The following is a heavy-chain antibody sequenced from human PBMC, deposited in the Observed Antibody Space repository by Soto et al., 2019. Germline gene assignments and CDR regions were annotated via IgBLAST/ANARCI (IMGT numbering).Heavy chain of an antibody. CDR3: SRGKQPTKYQASGMDL. Sequence: PGGSLRLSCAASGFILSSYEVNWVRQAPGKGLEWVSYISSTGSIIYYADSVKGRFTISRDNAKNSLYLQLNSLRAEDTAVYYCSRGKQPTKYQASGMDLWGEATTVTVSS. CDR1: GFILSSYE. CDR2: ISSTGSII. D-gene: IGHD2-2*01. J-gene: IGHJ6*03. V-gene: IGHV3-48*03.